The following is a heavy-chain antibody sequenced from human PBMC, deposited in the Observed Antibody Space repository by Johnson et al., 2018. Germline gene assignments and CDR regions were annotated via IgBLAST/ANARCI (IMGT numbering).Heavy chain of an antibody. J-gene: IGHJ6*02. D-gene: IGHD3-3*01. CDR2: IYYSGST. V-gene: IGHV4-59*01. CDR1: GGSISSFY. Sequence: QVQLQQWGAGLLKPSETLSLTCTVSGGSISSFYWSWIRQPPGKGLAWIGSIYYSGSTNYIPSLTSRVTMSVDTSKKQVSLKLRSVTAADTAVYYCYRGSGYYTNYGMDVWGQGTTVTVSS. CDR3: YRGSGYYTNYGMDV.